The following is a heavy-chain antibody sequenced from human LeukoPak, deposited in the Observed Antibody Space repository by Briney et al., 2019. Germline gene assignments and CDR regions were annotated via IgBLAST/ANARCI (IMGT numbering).Heavy chain of an antibody. Sequence: SETLCLTCTVSGGSIRSYYWSWIRQPPGKGLEWIGNIYNSGSTNYNPSLKSRVTISVDTSKNQFSLKLSSVTAADTAVYYCARGYCSGGICNWFDPWGQGTLVTVSS. CDR3: ARGYCSGGICNWFDP. CDR1: GGSIRSYY. CDR2: IYNSGST. J-gene: IGHJ5*02. V-gene: IGHV4-59*01. D-gene: IGHD2-15*01.